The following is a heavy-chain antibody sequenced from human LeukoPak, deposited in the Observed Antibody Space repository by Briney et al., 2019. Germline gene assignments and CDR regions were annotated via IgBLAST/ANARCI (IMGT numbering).Heavy chain of an antibody. CDR3: ARDSNGYNARGGMDV. V-gene: IGHV4-34*01. D-gene: IGHD4-11*01. CDR2: MYYSGST. CDR1: GGSFSGYY. Sequence: PSETLSLTCAVYGGSFSGYYWSWIRQPPGKGLEWIGSMYYSGSTYYNPSLKSRVTISVDTSKNQFSLKLSSVTAADTAVYYCARDSNGYNARGGMDVWGQGTTVTVSS. J-gene: IGHJ6*02.